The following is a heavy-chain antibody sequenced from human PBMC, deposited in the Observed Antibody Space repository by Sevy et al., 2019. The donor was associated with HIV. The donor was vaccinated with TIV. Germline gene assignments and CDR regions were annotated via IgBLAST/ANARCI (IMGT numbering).Heavy chain of an antibody. CDR2: ISAYNGNT. V-gene: IGHV1-18*01. CDR3: ARDTRGGDRKDYYYYYGMDV. D-gene: IGHD2-21*02. Sequence: ASVKVSCKASGYTFTSYGISWVRQAPGQGLEWMGWISAYNGNTNYAQKLQGRVTMTTDTSTSTAYMELRSLRSDDTTVYYCARDTRGGDRKDYYYYYGMDVWGQGTTVTVSS. J-gene: IGHJ6*02. CDR1: GYTFTSYG.